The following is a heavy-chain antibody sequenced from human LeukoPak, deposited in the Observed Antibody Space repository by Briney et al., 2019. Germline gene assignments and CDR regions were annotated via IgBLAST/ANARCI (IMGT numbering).Heavy chain of an antibody. D-gene: IGHD6-13*01. CDR3: AREITNSWYEFDY. Sequence: SETLSLTCAVSGGSISSYYWSWIRQPAGKGLEWVGRIYTSGSTFYNPSLKSRVTMSVDTSKDQFSLKLSSVTAADTAVYYCAREITNSWYEFDYWGQGTLVTVSS. CDR2: IYTSGST. V-gene: IGHV4-4*07. J-gene: IGHJ4*02. CDR1: GGSISSYY.